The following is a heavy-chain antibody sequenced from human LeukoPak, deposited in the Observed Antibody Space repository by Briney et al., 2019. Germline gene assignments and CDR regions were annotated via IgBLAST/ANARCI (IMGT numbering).Heavy chain of an antibody. D-gene: IGHD1-26*01. CDR2: INQDGSKI. CDR3: ARGTSGSPGLDY. CDR1: EFSFSNYW. V-gene: IGHV3-7*01. Sequence: GGSLRLSCAASEFSFSNYWMTWVRQAPGKGLQWVANINQDGSKIYYADSVEGRFTISRDNAKNSLYLQMNSLRAEDTAVYYCARGTSGSPGLDYWGQGTLVTVSS. J-gene: IGHJ4*02.